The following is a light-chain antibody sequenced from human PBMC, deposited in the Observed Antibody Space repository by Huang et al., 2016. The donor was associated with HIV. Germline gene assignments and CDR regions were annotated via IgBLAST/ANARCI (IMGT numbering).Light chain of an antibody. CDR3: QQRSKWPLT. V-gene: IGKV3-11*01. J-gene: IGKJ4*01. Sequence: EIVLTQSPATLSLSPGQRVTLSCRASQLVSDFLAWYQQKPGQAPRLLIYDASKRATGIPARFSGSGAGTDFTLTISSLEPEDFAVYYCQQRSKWPLTFGGGTKVESK. CDR2: DAS. CDR1: QLVSDF.